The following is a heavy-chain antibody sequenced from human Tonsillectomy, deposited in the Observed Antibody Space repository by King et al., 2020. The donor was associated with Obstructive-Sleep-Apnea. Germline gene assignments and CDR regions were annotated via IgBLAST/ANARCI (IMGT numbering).Heavy chain of an antibody. CDR3: ARHLYSSGYSAAFDI. V-gene: IGHV4-59*08. Sequence: VQLQESGPGLVKPSETLSLTCTSSGGSISSYYWSWIRQPPGKGLEYIVYIYYSGSTNYNPSLKSRVTISVDTSKNQFSLKLSSVTAADTAVYYCARHLYSSGYSAAFDIWGQGTMVTVSS. J-gene: IGHJ3*02. D-gene: IGHD3-22*01. CDR1: GGSISSYY. CDR2: IYYSGST.